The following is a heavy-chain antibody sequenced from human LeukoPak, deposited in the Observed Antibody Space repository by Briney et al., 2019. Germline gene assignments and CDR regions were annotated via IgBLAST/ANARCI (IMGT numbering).Heavy chain of an antibody. D-gene: IGHD3-22*01. CDR3: TRDSSGYYTTY. V-gene: IGHV3-7*01. J-gene: IGHJ4*02. CDR2: IKQDGSEK. Sequence: GGSLRLPCAASGFPFNNYWMSWVRQAPGKGLEWVAIIKQDGSEKFYVDSVKGRFTISRDNAKNSLYLQMNSLRAEDTAIYYCTRDSSGYYTTYWGQGTLVTVSS. CDR1: GFPFNNYW.